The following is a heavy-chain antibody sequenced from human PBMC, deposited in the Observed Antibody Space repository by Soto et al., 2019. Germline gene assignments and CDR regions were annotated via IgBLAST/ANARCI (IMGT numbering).Heavy chain of an antibody. V-gene: IGHV1-18*01. J-gene: IGHJ2*01. D-gene: IGHD2-2*01. CDR1: GYTFTSYG. Sequence: QVQLVQSGAEVKKPGASVKVSCKASGYTFTSYGISWVRQAPGQGLEWMGWISAYNGNTNYAQKLQGRVTMTTDTSTSTAYMELRSLRSDDTAVYYCARDSTPLGYCSSTSCYVQYWYFDLWGRGTLVTVSS. CDR2: ISAYNGNT. CDR3: ARDSTPLGYCSSTSCYVQYWYFDL.